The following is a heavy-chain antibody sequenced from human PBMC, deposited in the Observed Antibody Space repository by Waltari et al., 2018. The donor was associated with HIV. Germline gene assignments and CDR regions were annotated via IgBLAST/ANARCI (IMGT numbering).Heavy chain of an antibody. V-gene: IGHV3-30*18. J-gene: IGHJ6*02. CDR2: LSYDGSNK. CDR3: AKDARFLDLDYYYGMDV. Sequence: QVQLVESGGGVVQPGRYLRLSCAASGCTCSSYGMHWVRQAPGKGLEWVAVLSYDGSNKYYADSVKVRFTISRDNSKNTLYLQMNSLRAEDTAVYYCAKDARFLDLDYYYGMDVWGQGTTVTVSS. CDR1: GCTCSSYG. D-gene: IGHD3-3*01.